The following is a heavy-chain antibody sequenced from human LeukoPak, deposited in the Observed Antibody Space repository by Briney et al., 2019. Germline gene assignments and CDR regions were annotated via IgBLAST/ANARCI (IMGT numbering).Heavy chain of an antibody. CDR3: TTEITMVRGVIIRRRKVPVDY. D-gene: IGHD3-10*01. CDR2: IKSNTDGGTT. J-gene: IGHJ4*02. Sequence: PGGSLRLSCAASGFTFSNAWMGWVRQAPGKGLEWVGRIKSNTDGGTTDYAAPVKGRFTISRDDSKNTLYLQMNSLKTEDTAVYYCTTEITMVRGVIIRRRKVPVDYWCQGTLVTVSS. V-gene: IGHV3-15*01. CDR1: GFTFSNAW.